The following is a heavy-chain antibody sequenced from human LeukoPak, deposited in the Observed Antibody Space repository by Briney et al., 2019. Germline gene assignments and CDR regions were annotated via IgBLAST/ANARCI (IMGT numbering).Heavy chain of an antibody. CDR2: IYYSGST. CDR1: GVSVSSTFYY. V-gene: IGHV4-39*01. Sequence: PSETLSLTCNVSGVSVSSTFYYWGWIRQPPGKGLDHIGSIYYSGSTYYNPSLKSRVTISLDTSRNQFSLKMISVTAADTAVYYCVRHGRLGMVRGNFDYWGQGTLATVSS. D-gene: IGHD3-10*01. J-gene: IGHJ4*02. CDR3: VRHGRLGMVRGNFDY.